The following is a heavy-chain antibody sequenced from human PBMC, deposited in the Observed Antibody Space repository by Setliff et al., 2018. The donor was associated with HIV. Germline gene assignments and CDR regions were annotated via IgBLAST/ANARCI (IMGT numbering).Heavy chain of an antibody. V-gene: IGHV4-4*09. Sequence: SETLSLTCTVSGDSICNYYWSWVRQPPGKGLEWIGYIYTTGSTNYNPSLKSRVTMSVDTSKNQFSLRLTSVTAADTAVYFCARFRITMIMMLNYFDYWGQGTLVTVSS. D-gene: IGHD3-22*01. CDR3: ARFRITMIMMLNYFDY. J-gene: IGHJ4*02. CDR2: IYTTGST. CDR1: GDSICNYY.